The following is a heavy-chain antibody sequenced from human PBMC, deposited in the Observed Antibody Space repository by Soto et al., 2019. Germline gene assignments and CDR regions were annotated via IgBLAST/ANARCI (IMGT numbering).Heavy chain of an antibody. CDR2: INPSGGST. V-gene: IGHV1-46*01. Sequence: GASVKVSCKASGYTFTSYYMHWVRQAPGQGLEWMGIINPSGGSTSYAQKFQGRVTMTRDTSTSIVYMELSSLRSEDTAVYYCARDQDGYKRYYYYGMDVWGQGTTVTVSS. CDR3: ARDQDGYKRYYYYGMDV. CDR1: GYTFTSYY. J-gene: IGHJ6*02. D-gene: IGHD5-12*01.